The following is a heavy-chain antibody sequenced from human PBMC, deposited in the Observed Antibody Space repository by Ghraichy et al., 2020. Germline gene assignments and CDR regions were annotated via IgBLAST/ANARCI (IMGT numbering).Heavy chain of an antibody. CDR3: ARVGGINYNFWSGYGVNYSYYMDV. J-gene: IGHJ6*03. CDR1: GGSFSGYY. D-gene: IGHD3-3*01. CDR2: INHSGST. V-gene: IGHV4-34*01. Sequence: SETLSLTCAVYGGSFSGYYWSWIRQPPGKGLEWIGEINHSGSTNYNPSLKSRVTISVDTSKNQFSLKLSSVTAADTAVYYSARVGGINYNFWSGYGVNYSYYMDVWGKGTTVTVSS.